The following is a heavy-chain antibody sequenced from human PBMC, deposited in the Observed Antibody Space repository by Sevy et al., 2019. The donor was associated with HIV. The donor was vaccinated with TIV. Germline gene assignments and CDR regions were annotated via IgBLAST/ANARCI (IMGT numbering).Heavy chain of an antibody. CDR1: GFTFSDYA. J-gene: IGHJ3*01. V-gene: IGHV3-20*04. D-gene: IGHD3-22*01. Sequence: GESLKISCAASGFTFSDYAMNWVRQIPGKGLEWVSCINWKAVNTGYADSLKGRFTISRVNAKNSLYLQIHSLRAEDTALYYCARSSYYYDSTGYGPLDLWGQGTMVTVSS. CDR2: INWKAVNT. CDR3: ARSSYYYDSTGYGPLDL.